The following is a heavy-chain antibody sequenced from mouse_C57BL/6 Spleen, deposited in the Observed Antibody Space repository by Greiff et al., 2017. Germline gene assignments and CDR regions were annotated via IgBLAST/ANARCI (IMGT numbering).Heavy chain of an antibody. CDR2: IYPGDGDT. V-gene: IGHV1-80*01. CDR3: ARDYGSRSYFDY. D-gene: IGHD1-1*01. Sequence: QVQLKESGAELVKPGASVKISCKASGYAFSSYWMNWVKQRPGKGLEWIGQIYPGDGDTNYNGKFKGKATLTADKSSSTAYMQLSSLTSEDSAVYFCARDYGSRSYFDYWGQGTTLTVSS. CDR1: GYAFSSYW. J-gene: IGHJ2*01.